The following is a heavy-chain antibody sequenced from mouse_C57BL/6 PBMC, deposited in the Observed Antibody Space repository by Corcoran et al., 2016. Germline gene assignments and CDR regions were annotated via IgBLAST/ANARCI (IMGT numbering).Heavy chain of an antibody. J-gene: IGHJ3*01. CDR2: INPNNGGT. Sequence: IQLVQSGPELKKPGASVKISCKASGYTFTDYYMNWVKQSHGKSLEWIGDINPNNGGTSYNQKFKGKATLTVDKSSSTAYMELRSLTSEDSAVYYCALDCYYLYYFYYWGQGTLVTVSA. V-gene: IGHV1-26*01. CDR3: ALDCYYLYYFYY. D-gene: IGHD2-3*01. CDR1: GYTFTDYY.